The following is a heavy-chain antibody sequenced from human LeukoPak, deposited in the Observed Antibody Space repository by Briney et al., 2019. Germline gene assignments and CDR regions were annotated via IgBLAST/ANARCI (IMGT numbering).Heavy chain of an antibody. CDR2: ISPSSNYI. J-gene: IGHJ4*02. Sequence: GGSLRLSCEASGCTFSAYNMHWVRQAPGKGREWVSSISPSSNYIKYGDSLKGRITISRDNAKNSLYLQINSLRAEDTAVYHCARVDPVVAETYFDYWGQGTLVTVSS. CDR3: ARVDPVVAETYFDY. D-gene: IGHD2-15*01. CDR1: GCTFSAYN. V-gene: IGHV3-21*01.